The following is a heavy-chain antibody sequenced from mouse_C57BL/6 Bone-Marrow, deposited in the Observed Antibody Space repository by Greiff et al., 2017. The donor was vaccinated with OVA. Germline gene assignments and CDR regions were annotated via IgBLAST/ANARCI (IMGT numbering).Heavy chain of an antibody. J-gene: IGHJ2*01. Sequence: LVESGAELARPGASVKLSCKASGYTFTSYGISWVKQRPGQGLEWIGAIYPRSGDTSYNQKFKGKAILTADKSSSTAYMELRSLTAEDSAVNFCSRGGLGHDWGQGTTLTVSS. CDR1: GYTFTSYG. CDR2: IYPRSGDT. V-gene: IGHV1-81*01. D-gene: IGHD4-1*01. CDR3: SRGGLGHD.